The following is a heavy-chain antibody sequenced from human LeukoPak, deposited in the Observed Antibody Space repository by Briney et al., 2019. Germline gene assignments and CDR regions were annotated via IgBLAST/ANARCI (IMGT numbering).Heavy chain of an antibody. CDR1: GFTFSSYG. J-gene: IGHJ4*02. D-gene: IGHD6-19*01. CDR2: ISYDGSNK. Sequence: GGSLRLSCAASGFTFSSYGMHWVRQAPGKGLEWVAVISYDGSNKYYADSVKGRFTISRDNSKNTLYLQMNSLRAEDTALYYCARDPSLAVAGTVDYWGQGTLVTVSS. V-gene: IGHV3-30*03. CDR3: ARDPSLAVAGTVDY.